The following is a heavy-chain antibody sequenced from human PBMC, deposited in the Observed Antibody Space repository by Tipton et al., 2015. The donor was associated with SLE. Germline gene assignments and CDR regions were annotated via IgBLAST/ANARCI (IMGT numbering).Heavy chain of an antibody. CDR2: ISSSSSYI. CDR1: GFTFSSYS. J-gene: IGHJ4*02. V-gene: IGHV3-21*01. Sequence: GSLRLSCAASGFTFSSYSMNWVRQAPGKGLEWVSSISSSSSYIYYADSVKGRFTISRDNAKNSLYLQMNSLRAEDTAVYSCARHVPPTALFDYWGQGPLVTVSS. D-gene: IGHD1-26*01. CDR3: ARHVPPTALFDY.